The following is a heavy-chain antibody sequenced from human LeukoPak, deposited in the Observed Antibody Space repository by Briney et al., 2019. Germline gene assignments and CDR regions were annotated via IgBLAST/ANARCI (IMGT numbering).Heavy chain of an antibody. J-gene: IGHJ5*02. CDR2: IKQDGSEK. CDR1: GFTFSSYW. D-gene: IGHD3-22*01. Sequence: GGSLRLSCAASGFTFSSYWMSWVRQAPGKGLEWVANIKQDGSEKYYVDSVKGRFTISRDNAKNSLYLQMNSLRAEDTAVYYCAREVNYYDSSGDNWFDLWGQGTLVTVSS. CDR3: AREVNYYDSSGDNWFDL. V-gene: IGHV3-7*01.